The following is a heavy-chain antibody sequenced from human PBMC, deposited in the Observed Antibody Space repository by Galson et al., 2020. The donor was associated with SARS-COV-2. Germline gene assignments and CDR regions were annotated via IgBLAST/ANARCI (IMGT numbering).Heavy chain of an antibody. V-gene: IGHV3-64D*09. CDR1: GFIFSSYA. Sequence: GESLKISCSASGFIFSSYAIHWVRQAPGEGLEYVSAISSNGGSTYYADSVKGRFTICRDNTKNTLNLQMSSLRAEATAVYYCVNGYSGSAGYWGQGTLVTVSS. D-gene: IGHD1-26*01. CDR2: ISSNGGST. J-gene: IGHJ4*02. CDR3: VNGYSGSAGY.